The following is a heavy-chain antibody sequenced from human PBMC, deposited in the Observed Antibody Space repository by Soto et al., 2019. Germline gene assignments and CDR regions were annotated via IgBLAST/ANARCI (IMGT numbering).Heavy chain of an antibody. Sequence: GASVKVSCKASGGTFSSYTISWVRQAPGQGLEWMGRIIPILGIANYAQKFQGRVTITADKSTSTAYMELSSLRSEDTAVYYCARRKLMGGGYSPSYYYYGMDVWGQGTTVTVSS. CDR2: IIPILGIA. CDR1: GGTFSSYT. D-gene: IGHD5-18*01. J-gene: IGHJ6*02. CDR3: ARRKLMGGGYSPSYYYYGMDV. V-gene: IGHV1-69*02.